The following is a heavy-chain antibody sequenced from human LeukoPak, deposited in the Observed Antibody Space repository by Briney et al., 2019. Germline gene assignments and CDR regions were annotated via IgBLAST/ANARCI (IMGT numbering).Heavy chain of an antibody. D-gene: IGHD1/OR15-1a*01. J-gene: IGHJ3*01. V-gene: IGHV3-48*03. CDR2: ISSSGSTI. Sequence: GGSLRLSCAASGFTFSSYEMNWVRQAPGKGLEWVSYISSSGSTIYYADSVKGRFTISRDNAKNSLYLQMNSLRGEDTAVYYCARGNPNRNALDLWGQGTMVTISS. CDR3: ARGNPNRNALDL. CDR1: GFTFSSYE.